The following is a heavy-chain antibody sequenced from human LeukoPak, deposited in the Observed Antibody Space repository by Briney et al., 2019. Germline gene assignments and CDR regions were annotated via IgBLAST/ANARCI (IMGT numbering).Heavy chain of an antibody. CDR3: AKVGPLSSTTGLGTDY. CDR1: GFTFSGSA. V-gene: IGHV3-23*01. J-gene: IGHJ4*02. CDR2: ISGSGGST. Sequence: GGSLRLSCAASGFTFSGSAMSWVRQAPGKGLEWVSSISGSGGSTYYADSVKGRFTISRDNSKNTQYLQMNSLRAEDTAVYYCAKVGPLSSTTGLGTDYWGQGTLVTVSS. D-gene: IGHD2/OR15-2a*01.